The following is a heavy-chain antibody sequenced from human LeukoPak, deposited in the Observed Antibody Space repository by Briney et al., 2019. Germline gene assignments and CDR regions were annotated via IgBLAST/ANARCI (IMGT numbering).Heavy chain of an antibody. V-gene: IGHV3-48*01. D-gene: IGHD6-6*01. CDR3: ARGVREDSSSPLY. CDR2: ISSSSSTI. CDR1: GFTFSSYS. Sequence: GGSLRLSCAASGFTFSSYSMNWVRQAPGKGLEWVSYISSSSSTIYYADSVKGRFTISRDNAKNSLYLQMNSLRAEDTAVYYCARGVREDSSSPLYWGQGTLVTVSS. J-gene: IGHJ4*02.